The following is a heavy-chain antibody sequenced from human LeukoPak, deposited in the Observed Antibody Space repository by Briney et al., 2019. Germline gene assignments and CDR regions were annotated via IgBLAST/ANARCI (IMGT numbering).Heavy chain of an antibody. CDR2: VVPMFGIR. J-gene: IGHJ4*02. CDR1: GGTFYNYA. CDR3: ATEPSRSYSFDHLDF. D-gene: IGHD5-12*01. V-gene: IGHV1-69*04. Sequence: ASVKVSCKTSGGTFYNYAISWVRQAPGQGLEWMGRVVPMFGIRNYPQTFRGRVNITADKATNTVYMELRSLRAEDTAIYYCATEPSRSYSFDHLDFWGLGTPVTVSS.